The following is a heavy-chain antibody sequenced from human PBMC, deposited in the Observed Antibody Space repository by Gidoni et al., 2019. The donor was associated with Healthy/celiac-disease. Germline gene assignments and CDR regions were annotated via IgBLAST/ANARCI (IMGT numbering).Heavy chain of an antibody. J-gene: IGHJ4*02. CDR3: ARDGYYDFWSGYSSQGDYFDY. V-gene: IGHV3-21*01. CDR2: ISSSSSYI. Sequence: EVQLVESGGGLVKPGGSLRLSCAASGFTFSSYSMNWVRQAPGKGLEWVSSISSSSSYIYYADSVKGRFTISRDNAKNSLYLQMNSLRAEDTAVYYCARDGYYDFWSGYSSQGDYFDYWGQGTLVTVSS. CDR1: GFTFSSYS. D-gene: IGHD3-3*01.